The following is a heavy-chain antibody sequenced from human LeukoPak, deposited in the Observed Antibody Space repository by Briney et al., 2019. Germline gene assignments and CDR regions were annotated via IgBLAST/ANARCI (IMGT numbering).Heavy chain of an antibody. J-gene: IGHJ4*02. CDR2: ITPSGGT. CDR3: ARDRYGDGFAHLDY. D-gene: IGHD5-24*01. Sequence: ASVKVSCKASGYTFTSSAMHWGRQTPGQGLEWMGWITPSGGTNYPQKFQGRVAITRNTSITTAYMDLSRLTSDDTAVYYCARDRYGDGFAHLDYWGQGALVTVSS. V-gene: IGHV1-2*02. CDR1: GYTFTSSA.